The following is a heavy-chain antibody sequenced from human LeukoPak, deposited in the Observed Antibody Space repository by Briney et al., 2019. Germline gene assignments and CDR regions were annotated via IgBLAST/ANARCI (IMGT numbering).Heavy chain of an antibody. CDR3: ARDPPTPGVDAFDI. J-gene: IGHJ3*02. CDR1: GGSISSGAYY. Sequence: PSQTLSLTCTVSGGSISSGAYYWSWIRQPPGKGLEWIGYIYHSGSTYYNPSLKSRVTISVDTSKNQFSLKLSSVTAADAAVYYCARDPPTPGVDAFDIWGQGTMVTVSS. V-gene: IGHV4-30-2*01. D-gene: IGHD3-10*01. CDR2: IYHSGST.